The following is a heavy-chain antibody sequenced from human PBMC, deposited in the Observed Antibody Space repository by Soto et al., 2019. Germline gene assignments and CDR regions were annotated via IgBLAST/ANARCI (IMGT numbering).Heavy chain of an antibody. J-gene: IGHJ4*02. CDR1: GGSISSGGYY. D-gene: IGHD3-22*01. V-gene: IGHV4-31*03. Sequence: SETLSLTCTVSGGSISSGGYYWSWIRQHPGKGLEWIGYIYYSGNTYYNPSLKSRVTISEDTSKNQFSLKLSSVTAADTAVYYCARATYYYDSSGYSDRVLDYWGQGTLVT. CDR3: ARATYYYDSSGYSDRVLDY. CDR2: IYYSGNT.